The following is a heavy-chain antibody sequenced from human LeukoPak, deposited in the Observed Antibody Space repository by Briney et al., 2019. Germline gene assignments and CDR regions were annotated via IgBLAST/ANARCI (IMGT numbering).Heavy chain of an antibody. V-gene: IGHV4-4*07. CDR2: IHTSGST. Sequence: SETLSLTCTVSGGSISSYYWSWIRQPAGKGLEWIGRIHTSGSTNYSPSLKSRVTMSVDTSKNQFSLKLSSVTAADTAVYYCARVGGMAAAGTAWFDPWGRGTLVTVSS. CDR1: GGSISSYY. D-gene: IGHD6-13*01. J-gene: IGHJ5*02. CDR3: ARVGGMAAAGTAWFDP.